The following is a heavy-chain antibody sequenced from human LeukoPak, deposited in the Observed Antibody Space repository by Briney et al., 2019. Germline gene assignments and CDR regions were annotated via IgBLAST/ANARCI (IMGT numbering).Heavy chain of an antibody. V-gene: IGHV3-30*18. Sequence: AGGSLRLSCAASGFTFSTYGMHWVRQAPGKGLEWVAVVSYDESSIYYADSVKGRFTISRDNSKNTLFLHMNSLRSDDTAVYYCTKAQLPRHEPGNFYFDYWGQGILVTVSS. CDR2: VSYDESSI. D-gene: IGHD1-14*01. CDR3: TKAQLPRHEPGNFYFDY. J-gene: IGHJ4*02. CDR1: GFTFSTYG.